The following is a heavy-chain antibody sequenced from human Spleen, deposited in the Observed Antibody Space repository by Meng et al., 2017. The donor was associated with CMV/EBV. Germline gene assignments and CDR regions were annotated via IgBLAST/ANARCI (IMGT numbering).Heavy chain of an antibody. CDR2: IKANVDGGTT. CDR3: TKIADYQVPSDC. Sequence: GGSLRLSCAASGFAFSRDAMTWVRQAPGKGLEWVGRIKANVDGGTTDYAAPVKGRFTISRDDSKNTLHLHLNSLKTEDTAVYYCTKIADYQVPSDCWGQGTLVTVSS. J-gene: IGHJ4*02. CDR1: GFAFSRDA. D-gene: IGHD2-2*01. V-gene: IGHV3-15*01.